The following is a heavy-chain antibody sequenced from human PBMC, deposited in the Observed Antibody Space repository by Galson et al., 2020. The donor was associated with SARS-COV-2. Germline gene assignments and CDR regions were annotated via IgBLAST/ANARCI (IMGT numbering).Heavy chain of an antibody. D-gene: IGHD5-18*01. J-gene: IGHJ4*02. V-gene: IGHV3-48*03. CDR3: ARDTGTAAADH. CDR2: ISHSDRNYVT. CDR1: GFRLSRYE. Sequence: GESLKISCEVSGFRLSRYEMNWVRQAPGKGLEWIAFISHSDRNYVTYYADSVKGRFTISRDDARQSLSLQMNSLRVEDTAVYFCARDTGTAAADHWGQGTLVTVSS.